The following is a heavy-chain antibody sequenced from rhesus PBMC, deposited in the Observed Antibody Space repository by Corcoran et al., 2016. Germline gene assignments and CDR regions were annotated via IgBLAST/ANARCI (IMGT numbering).Heavy chain of an antibody. CDR3: ARGTMAADY. CDR1: GGSISSSNW. J-gene: IGHJ4*01. V-gene: IGHV4S18*01. D-gene: IGHD4-29*01. CDR2: IYSNHEKT. Sequence: QVQLQESGPGLVKPSETLSLTCAVSGGSISSSNWWSWIRQPPGRGLEWIGGIYSNHEKTKSTPSLNNRFTISKDTSKSHCSLRLSSVTAADTAVYDCARGTMAADYWGQGVLVTVSS.